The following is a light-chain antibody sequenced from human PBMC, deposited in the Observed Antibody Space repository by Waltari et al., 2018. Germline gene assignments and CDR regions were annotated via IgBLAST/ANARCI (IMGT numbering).Light chain of an antibody. Sequence: QSALTQPASVSGSPGQPNTISCTGTSSDVGGYNYVSWYQQQPGKAPKLIIYDVSKRPSGVYNRVSGSKSGNTASLTISGLQAEDEADFYCSSYTSSSTLLFGGGTKLTVL. J-gene: IGLJ3*02. CDR3: SSYTSSSTLL. CDR2: DVS. V-gene: IGLV2-14*01. CDR1: SSDVGGYNY.